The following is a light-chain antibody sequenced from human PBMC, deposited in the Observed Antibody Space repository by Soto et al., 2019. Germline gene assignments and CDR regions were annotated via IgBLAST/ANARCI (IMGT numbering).Light chain of an antibody. J-gene: IGKJ2*03. CDR3: QQIFGTRYS. V-gene: IGKV1-39*01. Sequence: DIQMTQSPSSLSASVGDRVTITCRASQSISSYLNWYQQKPGKAPKLLIYAASSLPSGVPSRFSGSGSGTDFTLTISSLQPEDFATYYCQQIFGTRYSFGQGTKLEI. CDR2: AAS. CDR1: QSISSY.